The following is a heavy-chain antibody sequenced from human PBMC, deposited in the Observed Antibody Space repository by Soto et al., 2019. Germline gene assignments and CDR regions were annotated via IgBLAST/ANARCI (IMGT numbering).Heavy chain of an antibody. CDR1: GGSISSGDYY. CDR3: ARGFRGVYFDF. V-gene: IGHV4-30-4*01. D-gene: IGHD3-10*01. Sequence: TSETLSLTCTVSGGSISSGDYYWSWIRQPPGKGLEWIGYIYYSATTYYNPSLKSRLTISIDTSKNQFSLKLSSVTAADTAVYFCARGFRGVYFDFWGQGTLVTVSS. CDR2: IYYSATT. J-gene: IGHJ4*02.